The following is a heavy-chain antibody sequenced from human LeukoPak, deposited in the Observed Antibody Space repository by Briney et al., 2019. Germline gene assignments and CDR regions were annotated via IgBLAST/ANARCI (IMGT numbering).Heavy chain of an antibody. Sequence: GASVKVSCKASGYTFTGYYMHWGRQAPGQGLGWRGGINPNSGGTNYAQKFQGRVTMTRDTSISTAYMELSRLRSDDTAVYYCARVDYGDSRYGMDVWGQGTTVTVSS. D-gene: IGHD4-17*01. J-gene: IGHJ6*02. V-gene: IGHV1-2*02. CDR3: ARVDYGDSRYGMDV. CDR1: GYTFTGYY. CDR2: INPNSGGT.